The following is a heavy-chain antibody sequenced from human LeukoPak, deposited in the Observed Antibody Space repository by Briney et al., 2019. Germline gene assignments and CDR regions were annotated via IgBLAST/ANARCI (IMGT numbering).Heavy chain of an antibody. V-gene: IGHV4-34*01. J-gene: IGHJ6*03. D-gene: IGHD3-10*01. CDR3: ARGDPKTVVQGVLGIKYYYYYMDV. CDR1: GGSFSGYY. Sequence: PSETLSHTCAVYGGSFSGYYWSWIRQPPGKGLEWIGEVNHSGDTNYNPSLKSRVTISVDTSKNQFSLKLSSVTAADTSVYYCARGDPKTVVQGVLGIKYYYYYMDVWGKGTTVTVSS. CDR2: VNHSGDT.